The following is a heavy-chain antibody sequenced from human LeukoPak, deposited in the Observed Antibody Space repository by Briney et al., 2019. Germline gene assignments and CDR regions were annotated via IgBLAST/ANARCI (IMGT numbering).Heavy chain of an antibody. Sequence: GGSLRLSCAASGFTVSSNYMTWVRQAPGKGLEWVANINQDGSQIYFVDSLRGRFIISRDNARNSLYLQMNSLRAEDTAVYYCARIGYSSSSLDYWGQGTLVTVSS. J-gene: IGHJ4*02. V-gene: IGHV3-7*01. D-gene: IGHD6-6*01. CDR3: ARIGYSSSSLDY. CDR2: INQDGSQI. CDR1: GFTVSSNY.